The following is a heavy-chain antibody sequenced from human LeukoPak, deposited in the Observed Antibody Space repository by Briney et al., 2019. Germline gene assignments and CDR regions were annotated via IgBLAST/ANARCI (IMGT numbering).Heavy chain of an antibody. J-gene: IGHJ5*02. CDR2: INPNSGGT. V-gene: IGHV1-2*02. Sequence: GASVKVSCKAAGYTFTGYYMHWVRQAPGQGLEWMGWINPNSGGTNYAQKFQGRVTMTRDTSISTAYMELSRLRSGDTAVYYCARDGLDCSSTSCYYHWFDPWGQGTLVTVSS. CDR3: ARDGLDCSSTSCYYHWFDP. D-gene: IGHD2-2*01. CDR1: GYTFTGYY.